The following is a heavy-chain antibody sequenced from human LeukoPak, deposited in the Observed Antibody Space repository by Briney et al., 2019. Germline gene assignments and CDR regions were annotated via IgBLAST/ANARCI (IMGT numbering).Heavy chain of an antibody. CDR2: ISSNGGST. V-gene: IGHV3-64*01. CDR3: ARDPLWFGELFFDY. Sequence: GGSLRLSCAASGFTFSSYAMSWVRQAPGKGLEYVSAISSNGGSTYYANSVKGRFTISRDNSKNTLYLQMGSLRAEDMAVYYCARDPLWFGELFFDYWGQGTLVTVSS. D-gene: IGHD3-10*01. CDR1: GFTFSSYA. J-gene: IGHJ4*02.